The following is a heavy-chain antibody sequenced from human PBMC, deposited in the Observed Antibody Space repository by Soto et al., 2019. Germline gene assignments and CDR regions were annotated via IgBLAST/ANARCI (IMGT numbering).Heavy chain of an antibody. CDR1: GYSFTAFY. V-gene: IGHV1-2*02. Sequence: QVQLVQSGAEVEKPGASVKVSCKAAGYSFTAFYIHWVRQARGQGFEWLGWINPNSGGTYYSQKFRARVTLTRDTSISTAYMELTGLSSHDTAVYYCARANSIRPYFYNMDVWGQGTTVTVSS. CDR3: ARANSIRPYFYNMDV. CDR2: INPNSGGT. J-gene: IGHJ6*03. D-gene: IGHD2-21*01.